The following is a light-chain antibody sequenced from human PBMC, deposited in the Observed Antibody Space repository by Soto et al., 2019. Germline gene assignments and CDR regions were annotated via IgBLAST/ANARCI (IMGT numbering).Light chain of an antibody. V-gene: IGKV1-5*01. J-gene: IGKJ1*01. Sequence: DIPITKHPSFLSAAERDRVIITCLASHGISSWLAWYQQKPGKAPKLLIYDASTWKSGVPARFSGSGSGTEFTLTISSLQPDDFAAYYCQHYGSYSWAFGQGTKVDIK. CDR2: DAS. CDR3: QHYGSYSWA. CDR1: HGISSW.